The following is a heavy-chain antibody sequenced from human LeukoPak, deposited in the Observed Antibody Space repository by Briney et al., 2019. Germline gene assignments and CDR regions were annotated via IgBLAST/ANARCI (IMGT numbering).Heavy chain of an antibody. Sequence: ASVKVSCKASGYTFTSYYIHWVRQAPGQGLEWMGIVYPGGGSTSYAQKFQGRVTMTRDMSTSTVYMELSSLRSEDTAVYYCARDNDFDYWGQGTLVTVSS. CDR1: GYTFTSYY. J-gene: IGHJ4*02. CDR2: VYPGGGST. D-gene: IGHD2-8*01. V-gene: IGHV1-46*01. CDR3: ARDNDFDY.